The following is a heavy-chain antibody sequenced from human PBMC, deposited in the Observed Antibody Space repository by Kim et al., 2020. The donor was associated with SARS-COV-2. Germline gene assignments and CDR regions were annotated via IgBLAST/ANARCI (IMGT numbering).Heavy chain of an antibody. J-gene: IGHJ4*02. Sequence: SETLSLTCTVSGGSISSSSYYWGWIRQPPGKGLEWIGSIYYSGSTYYNPSLKSRVTISVDTSKNQFSLKLSSVTAADTAVYYCASENRWIQLWYQFDYWGQGTLVTVSS. CDR3: ASENRWIQLWYQFDY. CDR2: IYYSGST. CDR1: GGSISSSSYY. D-gene: IGHD5-18*01. V-gene: IGHV4-39*01.